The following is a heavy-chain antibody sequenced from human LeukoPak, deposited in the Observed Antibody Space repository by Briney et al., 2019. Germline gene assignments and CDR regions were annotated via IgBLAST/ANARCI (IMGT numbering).Heavy chain of an antibody. J-gene: IGHJ4*02. CDR1: GFTFSSYS. V-gene: IGHV3-48*04. Sequence: GGSLKLSCAASGFTFSSYSMNWVRQAPGKGLEWVSYISSSSSTIYYADSVKGRFTISRDNAKNSLYLQMNSLRAEDTAVYYCARDWISYSSGWYGGFDYWGQGTLVTVSS. CDR3: ARDWISYSSGWYGGFDY. CDR2: ISSSSSTI. D-gene: IGHD6-19*01.